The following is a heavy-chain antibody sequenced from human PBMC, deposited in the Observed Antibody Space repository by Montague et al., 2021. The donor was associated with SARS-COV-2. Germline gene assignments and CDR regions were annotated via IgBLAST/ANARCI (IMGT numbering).Heavy chain of an antibody. CDR3: ARDITMVRGVIIIEGAFDI. CDR2: ISYDGSNK. Sequence: SLSLSLSASGFTFSSYAMHWVRQAPGKGLEWVAVISYDGSNKYYADSVKGRFTISRDNSKNTLYLQMNSLRAEDTAVYYCARDITMVRGVIIIEGAFDIWGQGTMVTVSS. J-gene: IGHJ3*02. CDR1: GFTFSSYA. V-gene: IGHV3-30*04. D-gene: IGHD3-10*01.